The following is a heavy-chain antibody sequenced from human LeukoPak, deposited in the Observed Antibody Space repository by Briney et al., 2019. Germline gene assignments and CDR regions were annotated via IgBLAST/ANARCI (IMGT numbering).Heavy chain of an antibody. CDR2: ISYDGSNK. CDR1: GFTFSTYG. CDR3: AKWGFTVTTLDNWFDP. D-gene: IGHD4-17*01. J-gene: IGHJ5*02. V-gene: IGHV3-30*18. Sequence: GGSLRLSCAASGFTFSTYGMHWVRQAPGKGLEWVAVISYDGSNKYYADSVKGRFTISRDNSKNTLYLQMNSLRAEDTAVYYCAKWGFTVTTLDNWFDPWGQGTLVTVSS.